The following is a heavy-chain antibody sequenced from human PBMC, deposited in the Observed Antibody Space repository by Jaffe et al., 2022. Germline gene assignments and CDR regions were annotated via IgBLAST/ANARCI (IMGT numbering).Heavy chain of an antibody. V-gene: IGHV4-38-2*01. CDR3: ARGGTMIVVVTPPYYFDY. Sequence: QVQLQESGPGLVKPSETLSLTCAVSGYSISSGYYWGWIRQPPGKGLEWIGSIYHSGSTYYNPSLKSRVTISVDTSKNQFSLKLSSVTAADTAVYYCARGGTMIVVVTPPYYFDYWGQGTLVTVSS. D-gene: IGHD3-22*01. CDR2: IYHSGST. CDR1: GYSISSGYY. J-gene: IGHJ4*02.